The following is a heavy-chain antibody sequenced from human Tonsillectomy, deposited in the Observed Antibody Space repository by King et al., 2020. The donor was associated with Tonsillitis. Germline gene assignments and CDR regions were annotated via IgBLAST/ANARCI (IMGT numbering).Heavy chain of an antibody. CDR3: ARALRAGLWFDP. V-gene: IGHV4-39*07. Sequence: QLQESGPRLVKPSETLSLTCTVSGGSISSTNYCWGWIRQPPGKGLEWTGSICYSGSTYYNPSLKSRVSISKDTSKNQFSLKLRSVTAADTAVYYCARALRAGLWFDPSGQRTLVTDSS. J-gene: IGHJ5*02. CDR1: GGSISSTNYC. D-gene: IGHD2-21*01. CDR2: ICYSGST.